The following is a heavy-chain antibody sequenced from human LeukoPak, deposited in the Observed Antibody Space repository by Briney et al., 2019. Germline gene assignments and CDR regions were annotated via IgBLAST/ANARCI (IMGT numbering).Heavy chain of an antibody. D-gene: IGHD3/OR15-3a*01. CDR1: GFRVSDSY. J-gene: IGHJ5*02. CDR3: ARDRAALQDWVELDP. CDR2: IRDSGEA. Sequence: QSGGSLRLSCAVSGFRVSDSYMSWVRQAPGKGLEWVGLIRDSGEAFYADFVRGRFAISRDESENTLYLQMNSLRVEDTAVYFCARDRAALQDWVELDPWGQGTPVIVSS. V-gene: IGHV3-66*03.